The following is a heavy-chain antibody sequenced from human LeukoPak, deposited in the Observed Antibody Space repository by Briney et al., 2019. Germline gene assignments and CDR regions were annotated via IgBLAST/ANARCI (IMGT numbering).Heavy chain of an antibody. Sequence: GGSLRLSCAASGFMFSNHGMNWVRQAPGKGLEWLSTISGSGGNTYYADSVKGRFTISRDNAKNSLYLQMNSLRAEDTAVYYCARQLNWLSQHWGQGTLVTVSS. D-gene: IGHD3-9*01. CDR1: GFMFSNHG. J-gene: IGHJ4*02. CDR3: ARQLNWLSQH. V-gene: IGHV3-23*01. CDR2: ISGSGGNT.